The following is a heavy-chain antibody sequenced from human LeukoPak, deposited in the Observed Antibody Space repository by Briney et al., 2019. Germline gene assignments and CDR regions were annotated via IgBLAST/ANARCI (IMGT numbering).Heavy chain of an antibody. Sequence: ASVKVSCKVSGYTLTELSMHWVRQAPGKGLEWMGGFDPEDGETIYAQKFQGRVTMTEDTSTDTAYMELSSLRSEDTAVYYCATLTPYYYDSSGRAGGGYWGQGTLVTVSS. V-gene: IGHV1-24*01. CDR1: GYTLTELS. D-gene: IGHD3-22*01. J-gene: IGHJ4*02. CDR2: FDPEDGET. CDR3: ATLTPYYYDSSGRAGGGY.